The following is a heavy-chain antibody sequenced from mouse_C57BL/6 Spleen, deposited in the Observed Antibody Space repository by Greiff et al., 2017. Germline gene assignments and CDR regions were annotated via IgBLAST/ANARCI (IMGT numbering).Heavy chain of an antibody. V-gene: IGHV1-15*01. CDR1: GFTFTDYE. Sequence: QVQLQQSGAELVRPGASVTLSCKASGFTFTDYEMHWVKQTPVHGLEWIGAIDTEPGGTAYNQKFKGKAILTADKSSSTAYMELRSLTSEDSAVYYCTREDYGSSPWYFDVWGTGTTVTVSS. CDR2: IDTEPGGT. CDR3: TREDYGSSPWYFDV. D-gene: IGHD1-1*01. J-gene: IGHJ1*03.